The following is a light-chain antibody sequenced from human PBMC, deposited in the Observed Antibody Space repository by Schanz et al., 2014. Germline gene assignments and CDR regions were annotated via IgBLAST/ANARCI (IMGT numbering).Light chain of an antibody. V-gene: IGLV2-11*01. Sequence: QSALTQPRSVSGSPGQSVTISCTGTSSDVGGYNYVSWYQQHPGKAPKLMIYDVSNRPSGVSNRFSGSKSGNTASLTISGLQAEDEADYYCCSYAGSHSLFGGGTKLTVL. CDR3: CSYAGSHSL. J-gene: IGLJ2*01. CDR2: DVS. CDR1: SSDVGGYNY.